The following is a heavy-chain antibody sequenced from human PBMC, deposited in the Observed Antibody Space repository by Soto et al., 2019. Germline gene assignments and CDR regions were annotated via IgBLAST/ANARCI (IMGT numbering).Heavy chain of an antibody. CDR2: TYYRSKWYY. CDR3: ARGEQYSGRIFDY. J-gene: IGHJ4*01. V-gene: IGHV6-1*01. CDR1: GDSVSSNSAG. D-gene: IGHD1-26*01. Sequence: QVQLQQSGPGLVKPSQTLSLTCAITGDSVSSNSAGWSWVRQSPSRGLEWLGRTYYRSKWYYEYEVSARGRITINPDTSKNQYSLQLNSVTPEDTAVYFCARGEQYSGRIFDYWGQGTLVTVSS.